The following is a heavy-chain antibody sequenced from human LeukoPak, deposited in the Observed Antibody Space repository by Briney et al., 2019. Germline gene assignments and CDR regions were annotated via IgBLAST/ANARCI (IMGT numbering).Heavy chain of an antibody. V-gene: IGHV1-46*01. Sequence: ASVKVSCKASGYTFTSYYMHWVRQAPGQGLEWMGIINPSGGSTSYAQKFQGRVTITADKSTSTAYMELSSLRSEDTAVYYCARDRGNQCCNWGQGTLVTVSS. CDR3: ARDRGNQCCN. CDR2: INPSGGST. D-gene: IGHD1-14*01. J-gene: IGHJ4*02. CDR1: GYTFTSYY.